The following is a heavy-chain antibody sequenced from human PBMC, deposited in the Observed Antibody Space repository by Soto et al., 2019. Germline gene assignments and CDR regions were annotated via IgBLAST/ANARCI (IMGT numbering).Heavy chain of an antibody. CDR1: GFSLSTRGVG. CDR3: AHYIATAGSFDY. V-gene: IGHV2-5*02. J-gene: IGHJ4*02. CDR2: IYWDDEK. Sequence: QITLKESGPTLVKPTEIPKLTCTFSGFSLSTRGVGVGWNRQPPGKALEWLAVIYWDDEKWYSPSLKSRLTITKDTSNNQVIFTMSNVDPVDTGTYYCAHYIATAGSFDYWGQGILVTVSS. D-gene: IGHD6-25*01.